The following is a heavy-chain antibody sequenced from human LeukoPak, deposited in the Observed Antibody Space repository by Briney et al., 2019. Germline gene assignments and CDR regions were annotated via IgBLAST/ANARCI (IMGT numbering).Heavy chain of an antibody. CDR3: TRDVSGSRPNY. J-gene: IGHJ4*02. D-gene: IGHD3-16*01. V-gene: IGHV3-53*01. Sequence: GGSLRLSCAASGFTVSSDYMTWVRQALGKGLEWVSSIDVAGNTNYADSVRGRFTISRDNSKNTLYLHMNSLRAEDTAVYYCTRDVSGSRPNYWGQGTLVTVTS. CDR2: IDVAGNT. CDR1: GFTVSSDY.